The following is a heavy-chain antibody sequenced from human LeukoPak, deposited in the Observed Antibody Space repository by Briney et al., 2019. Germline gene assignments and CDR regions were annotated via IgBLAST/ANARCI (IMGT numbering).Heavy chain of an antibody. V-gene: IGHV1-18*04. J-gene: IGHJ6*04. CDR3: ARDDYGDYEGLYGMDV. D-gene: IGHD4-17*01. CDR2: ISAYNGNT. Sequence: ASVKVSCKASGYTFTSYGISWVRQAPGQGLEWMGWISAYNGNTNYAQKLQGRVTMTTDTSTSTACMELRSLRSDDTAVYYCARDDYGDYEGLYGMDVWGKGTTVTVSS. CDR1: GYTFTSYG.